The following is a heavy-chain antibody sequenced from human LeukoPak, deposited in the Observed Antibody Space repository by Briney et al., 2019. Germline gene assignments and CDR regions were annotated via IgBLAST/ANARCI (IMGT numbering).Heavy chain of an antibody. J-gene: IGHJ6*02. CDR3: ARPQSPVYYYYGVDV. Sequence: GGSLRLSCTASGFTFSTYNMNWVRQAPGKGLEWVSSISSSSRYIYYSDPVKGRFTISRDNAKNSLYLQMNSLRAEDTAVYYCARPQSPVYYYYGVDVWGQGTTVTVSS. V-gene: IGHV3-21*01. CDR1: GFTFSTYN. CDR2: ISSSSRYI.